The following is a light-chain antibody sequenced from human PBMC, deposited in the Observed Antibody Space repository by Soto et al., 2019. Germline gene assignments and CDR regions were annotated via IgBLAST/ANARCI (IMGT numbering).Light chain of an antibody. CDR1: QAVSND. Sequence: IQMTQSPSSLSASVGDRVTIPCRASQAVSNDLGWYQQKPGKAPKLLIYAASSLPSGVPSRFSGSGSGTDFTLTISRLQPEDFATYYCLQDYNYPWTFDQGTKVEIK. J-gene: IGKJ1*01. V-gene: IGKV1-6*01. CDR2: AAS. CDR3: LQDYNYPWT.